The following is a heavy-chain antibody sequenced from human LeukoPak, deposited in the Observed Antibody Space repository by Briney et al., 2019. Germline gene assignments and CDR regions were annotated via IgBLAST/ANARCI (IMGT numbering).Heavy chain of an antibody. CDR2: ISSNGDST. D-gene: IGHD3-10*01. J-gene: IGHJ3*02. CDR1: GFTFSSYA. Sequence: GGSLRLSCAASGFTFSSYAMHWVRQAPGKGLEYVSAISSNGDSTYYANSVKGKFTISRDNSKNTLYLQMGSLRAEDMAVYYCARSPGEVVNPEYAFDIWGQGTMVTVSS. CDR3: ARSPGEVVNPEYAFDI. V-gene: IGHV3-64*01.